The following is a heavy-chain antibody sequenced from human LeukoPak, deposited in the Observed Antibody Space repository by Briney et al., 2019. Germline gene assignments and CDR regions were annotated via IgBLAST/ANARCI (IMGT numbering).Heavy chain of an antibody. CDR1: GFTFSSYS. J-gene: IGHJ4*02. D-gene: IGHD3-22*01. CDR3: ARSFPDSSGYLYYFDY. V-gene: IGHV3-48*01. CDR2: ISSSSSTI. Sequence: GGSLRLSCAASGFTFSSYSMNWVRQAPGKGLEWVSYISSSSSTIYYADSVKGRFTISRDNAKNSLYLQMNSLRAEDTAVYYCARSFPDSSGYLYYFDYWGQGTLVTVSS.